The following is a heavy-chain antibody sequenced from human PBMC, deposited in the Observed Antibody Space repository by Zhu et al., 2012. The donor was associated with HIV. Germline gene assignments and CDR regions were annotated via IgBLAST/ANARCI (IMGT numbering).Heavy chain of an antibody. CDR3: ARGLDSSGYYYVPDAFDI. V-gene: IGHV4-38-2*02. J-gene: IGHJ3*02. CDR2: IYHSGST. D-gene: IGHD3-22*01. Sequence: QVQLQESGPGLVKPSETLSLTCTVSGYSISSGYYWGWIRQPPGKGLEWIGSIYHSGSTYYNPSLKSRVTISVDTSKNQFSLKLSSVTAADTAVYYCARGLDSSGYYYVPDAFDIWGQGTMVTVSS. CDR1: GYSISSGYY.